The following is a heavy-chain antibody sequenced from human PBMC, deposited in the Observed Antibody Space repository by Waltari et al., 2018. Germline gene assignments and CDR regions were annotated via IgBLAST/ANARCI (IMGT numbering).Heavy chain of an antibody. CDR3: TSDHGLSWPLD. J-gene: IGHJ4*02. D-gene: IGHD6-13*01. Sequence: EVHLVQSGGGLVHPGDSVRRSCPASGVTVSNNYMSWVRQPPGKGLEWVSVIYRGGETYYADSVKGRFTISRDNSKNTLDLQMNNVRAEDTAVYYCTSDHGLSWPLDWGQGTMVTVSS. V-gene: IGHV3-53*01. CDR2: IYRGGET. CDR1: GVTVSNNY.